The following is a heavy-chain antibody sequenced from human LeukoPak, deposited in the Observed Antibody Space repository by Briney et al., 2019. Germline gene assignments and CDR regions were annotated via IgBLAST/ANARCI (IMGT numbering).Heavy chain of an antibody. D-gene: IGHD2-15*01. Sequence: ASVKVSCKASGYTFTGYYMHWVRQAPGQGLEWMGWINPNSGGTNYAQKFQGRFTMTRDTSISTAYMELSRLRSDDTAVYYCAREGDCSGGSCYYRVNWFDPWGQGTLVTVSS. CDR1: GYTFTGYY. CDR3: AREGDCSGGSCYYRVNWFDP. J-gene: IGHJ5*02. V-gene: IGHV1-2*02. CDR2: INPNSGGT.